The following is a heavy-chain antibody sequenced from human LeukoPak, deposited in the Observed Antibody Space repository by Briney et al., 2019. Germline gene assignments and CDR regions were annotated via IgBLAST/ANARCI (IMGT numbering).Heavy chain of an antibody. V-gene: IGHV4-59*08. D-gene: IGHD3-22*01. Sequence: SETLSLTCTVSGGSISSYYWSWIRQPPGKGLEWIGYIYYSGSTNYNPSLKSRVTISVDTSKNQFSLKLSSVTAADTAVYYCAQYDSSGYGGAFDIWGQGTMVTVSS. CDR3: AQYDSSGYGGAFDI. CDR1: GGSISSYY. J-gene: IGHJ3*02. CDR2: IYYSGST.